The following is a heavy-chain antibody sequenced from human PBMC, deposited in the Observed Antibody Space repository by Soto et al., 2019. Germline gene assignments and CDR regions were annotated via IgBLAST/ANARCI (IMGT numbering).Heavy chain of an antibody. CDR2: INYSGNT. Sequence: SETLSLTCTVSGGSASSSRYYWSWIRQPPGKGLEWIGYINYSGNTNYNPSLESRVTMSIDTSKNRFALTLSSVTAADTAVYYCARVLACTSVRCSSNWFDHWGQGTLLTVYS. CDR1: GGSASSSRYY. CDR3: ARVLACTSVRCSSNWFDH. V-gene: IGHV4-61*01. D-gene: IGHD2-15*01. J-gene: IGHJ5*02.